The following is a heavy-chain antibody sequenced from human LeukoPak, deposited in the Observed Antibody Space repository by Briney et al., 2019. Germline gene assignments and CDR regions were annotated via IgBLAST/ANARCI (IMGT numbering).Heavy chain of an antibody. J-gene: IGHJ3*02. Sequence: QSGGSLRLSCTASGFTFGDYAMSWVRQAPGKGLEWVGFIRSKAYGGTTEYAASVKGRFTISRDDSKSIAYVQMNSLKTEDTAVYYCTRAIPFDAFDIWGQGTMVTVSS. CDR1: GFTFGDYA. CDR3: TRAIPFDAFDI. CDR2: IRSKAYGGTT. V-gene: IGHV3-49*04.